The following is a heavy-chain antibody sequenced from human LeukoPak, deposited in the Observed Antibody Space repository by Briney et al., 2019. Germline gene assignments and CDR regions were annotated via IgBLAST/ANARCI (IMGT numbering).Heavy chain of an antibody. D-gene: IGHD3-22*01. V-gene: IGHV4-59*01. CDR3: AREKKVNSGYFGY. CDR2: IHYSGPT. J-gene: IGHJ4*02. Sequence: SETLSLTCTVSGGSITGYYWSWIRQPPGKGLEWIGYIHYSGPTDYNPSLKSRVTISVDTSRNQFSLKLRSVTAADTAVYYCAREKKVNSGYFGYWGQGTLVTVSS. CDR1: GGSITGYY.